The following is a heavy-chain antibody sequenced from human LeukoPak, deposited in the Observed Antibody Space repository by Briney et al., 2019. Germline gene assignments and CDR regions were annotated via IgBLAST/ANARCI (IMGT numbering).Heavy chain of an antibody. CDR3: ARIIPEYYGSGRQKNWFDP. CDR1: GGSISSGGYY. D-gene: IGHD3-10*01. V-gene: IGHV4-31*03. Sequence: PSQTLSLTCTVSGGSISSGGYYWSWIRQHPGKSLEWIGYIYYSGSTYYNPSLKSRVTISVDTSKNQFSLKLSSVTAADTAVYYCARIIPEYYGSGRQKNWFDPWGQGTLVTVSS. J-gene: IGHJ5*02. CDR2: IYYSGST.